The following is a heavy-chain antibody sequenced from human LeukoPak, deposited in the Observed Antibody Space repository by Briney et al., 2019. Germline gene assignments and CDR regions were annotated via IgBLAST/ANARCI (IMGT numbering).Heavy chain of an antibody. J-gene: IGHJ4*02. CDR1: GFTFSSYG. CDR3: AKSIVGRFDY. CDR2: IRYDGNNK. Sequence: GGTLRLSCAASGFTFSSYGMSWVRQAPGTGLEWVASIRYDGNNKYYADSVKGRFTISRDNSKNTLYLQMNSLRAEDTAVYYCAKSIVGRFDYWGQGTLVTVSS. D-gene: IGHD3-22*01. V-gene: IGHV3-30*02.